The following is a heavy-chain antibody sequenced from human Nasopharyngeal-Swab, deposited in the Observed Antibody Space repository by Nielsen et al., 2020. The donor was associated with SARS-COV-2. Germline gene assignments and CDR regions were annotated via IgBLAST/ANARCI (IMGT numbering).Heavy chain of an antibody. Sequence: GESLKISCAVSGFSFSDSAMTWVRQAAGKGLEWVSSISFSGGRTYYAESVKGRFTISRDNSKNTLYLQMNSLRGEDTAVYYCATYCTSNRCFAARYGMDVWGQGTTVTVSS. CDR2: ISFSGGRT. D-gene: IGHD2-2*01. CDR3: ATYCTSNRCFAARYGMDV. CDR1: GFSFSDSA. J-gene: IGHJ6*02. V-gene: IGHV3-23*01.